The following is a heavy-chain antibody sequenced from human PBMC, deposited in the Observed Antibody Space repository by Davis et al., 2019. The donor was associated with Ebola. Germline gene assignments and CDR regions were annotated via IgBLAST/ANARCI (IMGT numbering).Heavy chain of an antibody. CDR3: ARDVINVVGASRGIYYGLDV. Sequence: GESLKISCAASGFTFSSYWMSWVRQAPGKGLEWLANIKPDGSEKYYVDSVKGRFTISRDNAKNSLYLQMNSLRAEDTGVYYCARDVINVVGASRGIYYGLDVWGKGTTVTVSS. V-gene: IGHV3-7*03. CDR2: IKPDGSEK. J-gene: IGHJ6*04. D-gene: IGHD1-26*01. CDR1: GFTFSSYW.